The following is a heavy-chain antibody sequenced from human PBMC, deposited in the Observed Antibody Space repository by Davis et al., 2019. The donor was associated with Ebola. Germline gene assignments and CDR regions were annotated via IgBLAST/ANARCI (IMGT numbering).Heavy chain of an antibody. Sequence: GESLKISCQGSGYSFPNYWIGWVRQMPGKGLEWMGIIYPDDSDTRYSPSFQGHVTISADKSINTAHLHWSSLKASDTAIYYCVRQESLYGAIDSWGQGTLVTVSS. J-gene: IGHJ4*02. CDR2: IYPDDSDT. CDR1: GYSFPNYW. V-gene: IGHV5-51*01. CDR3: VRQESLYGAIDS. D-gene: IGHD4/OR15-4a*01.